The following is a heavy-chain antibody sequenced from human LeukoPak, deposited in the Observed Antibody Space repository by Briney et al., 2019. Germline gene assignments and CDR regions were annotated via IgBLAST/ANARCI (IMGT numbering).Heavy chain of an antibody. V-gene: IGHV3-23*01. CDR2: ISGSGGST. CDR1: GFTFSSYA. Sequence: GGSLRLSCAASGFTFSSYAMSWVRQAPGKGLEWVSAISGSGGSTYYADSVKGRFTIFRDNSKNTLYLQMNSLRAEDTAVYYCAKGGYCSGGSCYAVGPTDLYFDYWGQGTLVTVSS. J-gene: IGHJ4*02. CDR3: AKGGYCSGGSCYAVGPTDLYFDY. D-gene: IGHD2-15*01.